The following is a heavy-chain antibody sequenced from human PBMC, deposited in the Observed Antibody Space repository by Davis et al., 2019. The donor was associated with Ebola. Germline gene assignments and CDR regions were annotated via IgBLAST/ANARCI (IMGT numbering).Heavy chain of an antibody. Sequence: GESLKISCAASGFTFSNAWMNWVRQAPGKGLEWVGRIKSNTDGGTTDYAAPVKGRFTTSRDDLENMLYLQMNSLKTEDTAVYYCTTSGQQLSNFDYWGQGALVTVSS. CDR2: IKSNTDGGTT. D-gene: IGHD6-13*01. CDR3: TTSGQQLSNFDY. J-gene: IGHJ4*02. V-gene: IGHV3-15*07. CDR1: GFTFSNAW.